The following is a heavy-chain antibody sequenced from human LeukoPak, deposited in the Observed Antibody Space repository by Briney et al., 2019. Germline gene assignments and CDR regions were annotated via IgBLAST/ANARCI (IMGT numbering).Heavy chain of an antibody. CDR3: ARGRLVGPHYYDSSGYYNNWFDP. CDR1: GYTFTSYY. V-gene: IGHV1-46*01. D-gene: IGHD3-22*01. Sequence: ASVKVSCKASGYTFTSYYMHWVRQAPGQGLEWMGIINPSGGSTNYAQKFKGRATMTRDTSTSTVYMELSSLRSEDTAVYYCARGRLVGPHYYDSSGYYNNWFDPWGQGTLVTVSS. CDR2: INPSGGST. J-gene: IGHJ5*02.